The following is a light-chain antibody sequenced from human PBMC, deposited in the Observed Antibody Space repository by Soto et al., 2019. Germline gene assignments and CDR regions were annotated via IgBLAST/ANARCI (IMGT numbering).Light chain of an antibody. J-gene: IGLJ1*01. Sequence: QSALTQPASVSGSPGQSITISCTGTSSDVGGYKYVSWYQQHPGKAPKLMIYEVSNRPSGVSNRFSGSKSANTASLTISGLQAEDEADYYCSSYTSSSTLVFGIGTKLTVL. CDR1: SSDVGGYKY. CDR2: EVS. CDR3: SSYTSSSTLV. V-gene: IGLV2-14*01.